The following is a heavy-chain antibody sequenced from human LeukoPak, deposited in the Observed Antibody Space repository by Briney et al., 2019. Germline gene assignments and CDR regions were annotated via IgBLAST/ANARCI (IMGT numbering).Heavy chain of an antibody. CDR1: GFTFSSYA. V-gene: IGHV3-30*01. CDR2: ISYDGSNK. D-gene: IGHD6-13*01. Sequence: GRSLRLSCAASGFTFSSYAMQWGRQAPGKGLEWVAVISYDGSNKYYADSVKGRFTISRDNSKTTLYLQRTSLRAEDTAVYYCARASSGYSRSWFDPWGQGTLVTVSS. CDR3: ARASSGYSRSWFDP. J-gene: IGHJ5*02.